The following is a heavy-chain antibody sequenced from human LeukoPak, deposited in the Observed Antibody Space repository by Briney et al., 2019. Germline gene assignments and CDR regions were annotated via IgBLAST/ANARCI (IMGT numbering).Heavy chain of an antibody. Sequence: GGSLRLSCAASGIIFRSYAMSWVRQARGKGLEWVSAINGDGSSTYYADSVKGRFTISRDNSNNTLYLQMNSLRAEDTAVYYCARDPKYSNSWFFDYWGQGTLVTVSS. J-gene: IGHJ4*02. V-gene: IGHV3-23*01. CDR3: ARDPKYSNSWFFDY. CDR2: INGDGSST. D-gene: IGHD6-13*01. CDR1: GIIFRSYA.